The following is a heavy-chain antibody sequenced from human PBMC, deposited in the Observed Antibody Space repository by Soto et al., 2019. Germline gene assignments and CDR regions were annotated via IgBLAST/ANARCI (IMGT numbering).Heavy chain of an antibody. J-gene: IGHJ3*02. V-gene: IGHV3-9*01. CDR3: AKDYSSGWDDAFDI. Sequence: RRLSCAASGFTFDDYAMHWVRQAPGKGLEWVSGISWNSGSIGYADSVKGRFTISRDNAKNSLYLQMNSLRAEDTALYYCAKDYSSGWDDAFDIWGQGTMVTVSS. CDR1: GFTFDDYA. D-gene: IGHD6-19*01. CDR2: ISWNSGSI.